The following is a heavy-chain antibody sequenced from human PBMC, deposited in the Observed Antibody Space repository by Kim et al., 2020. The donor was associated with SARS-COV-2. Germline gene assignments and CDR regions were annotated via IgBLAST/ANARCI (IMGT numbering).Heavy chain of an antibody. Sequence: GGSLRLSCAASGFTFSNAWMSWVRQAPGKGLEWVGRIKSKTDGGTTDYAAPVKGRFTISRDDSKNTLYLQMNSLKTEDTAVYYCTTDGYYYDSSGYYHYYYGMDVWGQGTTVTVSS. CDR2: IKSKTDGGTT. D-gene: IGHD3-22*01. J-gene: IGHJ6*02. CDR1: GFTFSNAW. CDR3: TTDGYYYDSSGYYHYYYGMDV. V-gene: IGHV3-15*01.